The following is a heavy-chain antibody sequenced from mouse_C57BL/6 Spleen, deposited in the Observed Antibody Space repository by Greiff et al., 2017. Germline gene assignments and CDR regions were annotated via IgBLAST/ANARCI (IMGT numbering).Heavy chain of an antibody. CDR3: SRVYGRYFDY. V-gene: IGHV14-3*01. Sequence: EVQLQQSVAELVRPGASVTLSCTASGFNIKNYYMHWVKQRPEQGLAWIGRIDPAHGNTKSAPKLPGNATMTADTSSNTAYLQLSSLTSEDTAVYYCSRVYGRYFDYWGQGTTLTVSS. CDR2: IDPAHGNT. J-gene: IGHJ2*01. D-gene: IGHD1-2*01. CDR1: GFNIKNYY.